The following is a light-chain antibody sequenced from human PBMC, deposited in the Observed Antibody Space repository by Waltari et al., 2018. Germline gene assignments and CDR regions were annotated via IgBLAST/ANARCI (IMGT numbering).Light chain of an antibody. CDR1: KSVDMY. Sequence: EIVLTQSPATLSLSPGERATLSFRASKSVDMYLAWYQQRTGQAPRLLIYDTSNRATDIPARFSGSGSETDFSLTISSLEPEDFAVYYCQQRRNWPLTFGGGTKVEIK. CDR2: DTS. CDR3: QQRRNWPLT. J-gene: IGKJ4*01. V-gene: IGKV3-11*01.